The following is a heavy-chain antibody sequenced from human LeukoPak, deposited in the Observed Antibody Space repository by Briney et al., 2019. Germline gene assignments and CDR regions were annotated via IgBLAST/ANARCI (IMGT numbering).Heavy chain of an antibody. J-gene: IGHJ5*02. Sequence: PSETLSLTCTVSGGSISNSEYHWSWIRQSPGKGLEWIGYIYYSGSSYYNPSLKSRLTISVDTSKNQFSLKMSSVTAADTAVYYCARGVVPGDLYNWFDPWGQGTLVTVSS. CDR2: IYYSGSS. V-gene: IGHV4-30-4*01. CDR3: ARGVVPGDLYNWFDP. CDR1: GGSISNSEYH. D-gene: IGHD2-2*01.